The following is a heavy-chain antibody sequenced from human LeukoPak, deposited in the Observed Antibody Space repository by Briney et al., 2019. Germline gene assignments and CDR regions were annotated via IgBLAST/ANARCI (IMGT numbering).Heavy chain of an antibody. CDR3: AKGGPYGDYVYYYYMDV. D-gene: IGHD4-17*01. Sequence: GGSLRLSCAASGFTFSSYWMHWVRQAPGKGLVWVSRINSDGSSTSYADSVKGRFTISRDNAKNTLYLQMNSLRAEDTAVYYCAKGGPYGDYVYYYYMDVWGKGTTVTVSS. CDR2: INSDGSST. J-gene: IGHJ6*03. CDR1: GFTFSSYW. V-gene: IGHV3-74*01.